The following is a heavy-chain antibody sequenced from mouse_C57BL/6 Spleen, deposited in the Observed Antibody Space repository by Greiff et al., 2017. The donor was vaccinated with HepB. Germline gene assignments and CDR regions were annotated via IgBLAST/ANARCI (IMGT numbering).Heavy chain of an antibody. Sequence: EVQLQQSGPELVKPGASVKIPCKASGYTFTDYNMDWVKQSHGKSLEWIGDINPNNGGTIYNQKFKGKATLTVDKSSSTAYMELRSLTSEDTAVYYCASGGKNGRGGYFDYWGQGTTLTVSS. CDR2: INPNNGGT. D-gene: IGHD1-1*01. V-gene: IGHV1-18*01. CDR3: ASGGKNGRGGYFDY. J-gene: IGHJ2*01. CDR1: GYTFTDYN.